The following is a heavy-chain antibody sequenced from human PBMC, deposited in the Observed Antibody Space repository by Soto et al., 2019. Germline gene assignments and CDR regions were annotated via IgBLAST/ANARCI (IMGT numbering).Heavy chain of an antibody. Sequence: ASVKVPCKASGYTFTSYDINWVRQATGQGLEWMGWMNPNSGNTGYAQKFQGRVTMTRNTSISTAYMELSSLRSEDTAVYYCARGDIVVVPAYYYYMDVWGKGTTVTVSS. D-gene: IGHD2-2*01. J-gene: IGHJ6*03. CDR2: MNPNSGNT. CDR3: ARGDIVVVPAYYYYMDV. CDR1: GYTFTSYD. V-gene: IGHV1-8*01.